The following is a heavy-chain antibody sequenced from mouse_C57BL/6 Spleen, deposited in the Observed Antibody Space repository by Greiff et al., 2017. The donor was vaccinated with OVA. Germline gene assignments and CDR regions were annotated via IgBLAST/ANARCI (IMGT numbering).Heavy chain of an antibody. CDR2: IDPSDSET. CDR1: GYTFTSYW. D-gene: IGHD2-5*01. CDR3: ARGEADYSREGWFAY. Sequence: QVQLKQPGAELVRPGSSVKLSCKASGYTFTSYWMHWVKQRPIQGLEWIGNIDPSDSETHYNQKFKDKATLTVDKSSSTAYMQLSSLTSEDSAVYYCARGEADYSREGWFAYWGQGTLVTVSA. V-gene: IGHV1-52*01. J-gene: IGHJ3*01.